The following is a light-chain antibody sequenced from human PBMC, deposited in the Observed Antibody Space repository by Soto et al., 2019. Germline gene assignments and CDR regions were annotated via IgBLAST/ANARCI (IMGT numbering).Light chain of an antibody. CDR1: SGDVGGYNY. CDR2: EVS. V-gene: IGLV2-8*01. CDR3: SSYAGSNSYV. Sequence: QSVLTQPPSASGSPGQSVTICCTGTSGDVGGYNYVSWYQQHPGKAPKLMIFEVSERPSGIPDRFSASKSGNTASLTVSGLQAEHEADYYCSSYAGSNSYVFGTGTKVTVL. J-gene: IGLJ1*01.